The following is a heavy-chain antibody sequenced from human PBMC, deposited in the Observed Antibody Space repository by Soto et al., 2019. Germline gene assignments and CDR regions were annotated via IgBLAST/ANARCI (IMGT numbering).Heavy chain of an antibody. V-gene: IGHV1-18*01. CDR1: AYIFINYG. CDR3: ARDSPPVDY. Sequence: GASVKVSCKASAYIFINYGSGWVRQAPGQGLEWMGWISAYNGNTKYAQKIQGRVTMTTDTSTSTAYMELRSLRSDDTAVYYCARDSPPVDYWGQGTLVTVSS. J-gene: IGHJ4*02. CDR2: ISAYNGNT.